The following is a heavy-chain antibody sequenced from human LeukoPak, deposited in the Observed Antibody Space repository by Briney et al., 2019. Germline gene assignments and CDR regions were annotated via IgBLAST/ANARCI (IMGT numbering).Heavy chain of an antibody. CDR3: ARGYGSGSYNPDYYGMDV. D-gene: IGHD3-10*01. Sequence: GASVKASCKASGYTFTSYDINWVRQATGQGLEWMGWMNPNSGNTGYAQKFQGRVTMTRNTSISTAYMELSSLRSEDTAVYYCARGYGSGSYNPDYYGMDVWGQGTTVTVSS. CDR2: MNPNSGNT. J-gene: IGHJ6*02. CDR1: GYTFTSYD. V-gene: IGHV1-8*01.